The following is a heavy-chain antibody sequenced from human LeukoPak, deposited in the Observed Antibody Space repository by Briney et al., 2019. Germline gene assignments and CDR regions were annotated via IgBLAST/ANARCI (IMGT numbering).Heavy chain of an antibody. Sequence: SETLSLTCTVSGGSISSYYWSWIRQPAGEGLEWIGRIYSSGGTNYNPSLKSRVTLSVATSKNQFSLKLSSVTAADTAVYYCARMYSGTYGGIDNWGQGILVTVSS. V-gene: IGHV4-4*07. D-gene: IGHD1-26*01. CDR1: GGSISSYY. CDR2: IYSSGGT. CDR3: ARMYSGTYGGIDN. J-gene: IGHJ4*02.